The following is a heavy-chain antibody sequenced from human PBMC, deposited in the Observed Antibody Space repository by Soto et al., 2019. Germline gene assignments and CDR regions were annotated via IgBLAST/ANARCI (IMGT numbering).Heavy chain of an antibody. D-gene: IGHD3-3*01. CDR1: GGTFSSYA. CDR3: ARPETYYDFWSGYPTHYYYGMDV. CDR2: IIPIFGTA. J-gene: IGHJ6*02. V-gene: IGHV1-69*13. Sequence: SVKVSCKASGGTFSSYAISWVRQAPGQGLEWMGGIIPIFGTANYAQKFQGRVTITADESTSTAYMELSSLRSEDTAVCYCARPETYYDFWSGYPTHYYYGMDVWGQGTTVTVSS.